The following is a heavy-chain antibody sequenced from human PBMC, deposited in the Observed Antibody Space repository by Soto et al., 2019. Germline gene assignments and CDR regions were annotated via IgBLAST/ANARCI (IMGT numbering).Heavy chain of an antibody. CDR1: GFTFDDYA. J-gene: IGHJ6*02. D-gene: IGHD3-16*01. CDR2: ISWNSGSI. CDR3: AKDRGRGVLDV. V-gene: IGHV3-9*01. Sequence: EVQLVESGGGLVQPGRSLRLSCAASGFTFDDYAMHWVRQAPGKGLEWVSGISWNSGSIGYADSVKGRFTISRDNAKNCLYLQMNSLRAEDTALYYCAKDRGRGVLDVWGQGTTVTVSS.